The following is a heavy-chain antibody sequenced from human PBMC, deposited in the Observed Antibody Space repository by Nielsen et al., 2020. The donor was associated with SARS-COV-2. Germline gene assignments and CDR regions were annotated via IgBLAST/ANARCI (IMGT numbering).Heavy chain of an antibody. CDR1: GFTFSDYY. Sequence: LSLTCAASGFTFSDYYMSWIRQAPGKGLEWVSYISSSDSTIYYADSVKGRFTISRDNAKNSLYLQMNSLRAEDTAVYYCAREGRLLLWFGELLAPPDYWGQGTLVTVSS. V-gene: IGHV3-11*04. D-gene: IGHD3-10*01. CDR2: ISSSDSTI. CDR3: AREGRLLLWFGELLAPPDY. J-gene: IGHJ4*02.